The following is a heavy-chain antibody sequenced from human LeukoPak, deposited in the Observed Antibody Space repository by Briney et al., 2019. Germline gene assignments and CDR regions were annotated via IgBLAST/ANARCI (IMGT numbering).Heavy chain of an antibody. CDR3: ARDQGIMFFDN. J-gene: IGHJ4*02. CDR1: AFTFSNYW. D-gene: IGHD1-14*01. Sequence: GGSLRLSCAASAFTFSNYWMSWVRQAPGKGLEYVANIKQDGSETYYVDSVKGRFTISRDNAKSSLYLQMNSLRVEDTAVYYCARDQGIMFFDNWGQGTLVTVSS. CDR2: IKQDGSET. V-gene: IGHV3-7*01.